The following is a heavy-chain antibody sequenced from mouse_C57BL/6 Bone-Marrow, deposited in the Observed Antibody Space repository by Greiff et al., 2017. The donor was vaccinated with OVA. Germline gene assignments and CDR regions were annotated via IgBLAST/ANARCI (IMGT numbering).Heavy chain of an antibody. V-gene: IGHV5-17*01. CDR2: ISSGSSTI. CDR3: ARERTGFIDY. Sequence: EVMLVESGGGLVKPGGSLKLSCAASGFTFSDYGMHWVRQAPEKGLEWVAYISSGSSTIYYADTVKGRFTISRDNAKNTLFLQMTSLRSEDTAMYYCARERTGFIDYWGQGTTLTVSS. D-gene: IGHD4-1*01. J-gene: IGHJ2*01. CDR1: GFTFSDYG.